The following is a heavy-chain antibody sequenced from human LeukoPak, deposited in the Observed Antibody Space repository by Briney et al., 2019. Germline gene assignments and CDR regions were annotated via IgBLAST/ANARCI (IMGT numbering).Heavy chain of an antibody. CDR2: IKSDGSTK. J-gene: IGHJ5*02. V-gene: IGHV3-7*03. CDR3: ARIGSASTNWFDP. D-gene: IGHD1-1*01. CDR1: GFTFSSHW. Sequence: GGSLRLSGAASGFTFSSHWMSWVRRAPGKGLEWVANIKSDGSTKYYVDSVKGRFTISRDNAESSLYLQMNSLGAEDTAVYYCARIGSASTNWFDPWGQGTLVTVSS.